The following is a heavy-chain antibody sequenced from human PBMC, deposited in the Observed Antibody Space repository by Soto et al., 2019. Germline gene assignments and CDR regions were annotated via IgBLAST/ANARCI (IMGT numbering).Heavy chain of an antibody. J-gene: IGHJ6*02. CDR1: GGTFSSYA. D-gene: IGHD3-10*01. Sequence: SVKVPCKASGGTFSSYAISWGRQAPGQGLEWMGGIIPIFGTANYAQKFQGRVTITADESTSTAYMELSSLRSEDTAGYYCASGRSYYNPYGIDVCGQGTPVTVS. CDR3: ASGRSYYNPYGIDV. CDR2: IIPIFGTA. V-gene: IGHV1-69*13.